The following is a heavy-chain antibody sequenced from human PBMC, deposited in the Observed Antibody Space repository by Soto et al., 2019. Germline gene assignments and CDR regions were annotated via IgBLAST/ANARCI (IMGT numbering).Heavy chain of an antibody. Sequence: PGGSLRLSCTASGFTVGDYAMSWFRQAPGKGLEWVGFIRSKAYGGTTEYAASVKGRFTISRDDSKSIAYLQMNSPKTEDTAVYYCTRTMVRGVIITEIFDYWGQGTLDTVSS. J-gene: IGHJ4*02. CDR3: TRTMVRGVIITEIFDY. CDR2: IRSKAYGGTT. CDR1: GFTVGDYA. V-gene: IGHV3-49*03. D-gene: IGHD3-10*01.